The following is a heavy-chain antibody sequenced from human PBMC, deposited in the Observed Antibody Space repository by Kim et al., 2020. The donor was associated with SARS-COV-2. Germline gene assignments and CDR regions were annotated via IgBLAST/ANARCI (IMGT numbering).Heavy chain of an antibody. CDR2: IWYDGSNK. V-gene: IGHV3-33*01. Sequence: GGSLRLSCAASGFTFSSYGMHWVRQAPGKGLEWVAVIWYDGSNKYYADSVKGRFTISRDNSKNTLYLQMNSLRAEDTAVYYCARDYPSDAFDIWGQGTMVTVSS. CDR1: GFTFSSYG. J-gene: IGHJ3*02. CDR3: ARDYPSDAFDI.